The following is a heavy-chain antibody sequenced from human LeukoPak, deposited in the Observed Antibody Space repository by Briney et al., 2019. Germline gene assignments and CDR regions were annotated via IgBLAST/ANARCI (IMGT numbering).Heavy chain of an antibody. J-gene: IGHJ4*02. Sequence: GGSLRLSCAASGFTFSSYWMSWVRQAPGKGLEWVANIKQDGSEKYYVDSVKGRFTISRDNAKNSLYLQMNSLRAEDTAVYYCARRYSGYDLGVDYWGQGTLVTVSS. V-gene: IGHV3-7*01. D-gene: IGHD5-12*01. CDR3: ARRYSGYDLGVDY. CDR2: IKQDGSEK. CDR1: GFTFSSYW.